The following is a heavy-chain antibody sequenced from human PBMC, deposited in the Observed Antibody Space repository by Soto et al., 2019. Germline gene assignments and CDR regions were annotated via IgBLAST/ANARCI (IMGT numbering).Heavy chain of an antibody. Sequence: GGSLRRSCAASGFTFSNAWMNWVRQAPGTGLEWVGRIKSKTDGGTTDYAAPVKGRFTISRDDSKNTLYLQMNSLKTEDTAVYYCTTVQVGNDFGYYFGYWGQGTLVTVPS. J-gene: IGHJ4*02. CDR3: TTVQVGNDFGYYFGY. D-gene: IGHD5-12*01. CDR2: IKSKTDGGTT. CDR1: GFTFSNAW. V-gene: IGHV3-15*07.